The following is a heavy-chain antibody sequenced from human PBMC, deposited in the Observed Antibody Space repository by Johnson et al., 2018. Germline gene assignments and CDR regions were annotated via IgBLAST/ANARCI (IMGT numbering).Heavy chain of an antibody. CDR1: GFTFDDYA. CDR2: ISWNSGTI. J-gene: IGHJ6*03. CDR3: AKDKVTGGTYSEPRGSYYYYYYMDV. V-gene: IGHV3-9*01. Sequence: VQLQESGGGLVQPGRSLRLSCVASGFTFDDYAMHWVRQAPGKGLEWVSGISWNSGTIAYADSVKGRFTISRDNAKNSLYLQMNSLRAEDTALYYCAKDKVTGGTYSEPRGSYYYYYYMDVWGKGTTVTVSS. D-gene: IGHD1-26*01.